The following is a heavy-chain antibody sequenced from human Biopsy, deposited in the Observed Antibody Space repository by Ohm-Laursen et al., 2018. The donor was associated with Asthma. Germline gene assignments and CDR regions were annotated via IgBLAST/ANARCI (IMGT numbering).Heavy chain of an antibody. CDR1: GGTFNTYV. D-gene: IGHD2-2*01. CDR3: ARKAGSCISRTCYSLDF. V-gene: IGHV1-69*01. CDR2: INSVFGTT. Sequence: GSSVKVSCKSLGGTFNTYVIGWVRQAPGQGLERMGGINSVFGTTTYPQKFQDRVTITADDSTSTVYMELSSLRSEDTAVYYCARKAGSCISRTCYSLDFWDQGTLVTVSS. J-gene: IGHJ4*02.